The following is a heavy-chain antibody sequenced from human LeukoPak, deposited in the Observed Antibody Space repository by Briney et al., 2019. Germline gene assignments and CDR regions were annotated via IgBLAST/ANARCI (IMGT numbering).Heavy chain of an antibody. CDR1: GITVSNYG. V-gene: IGHV3-23*01. CDR2: IRESGGGT. CDR3: ARSLVTYYDISTGYQD. D-gene: IGHD3-9*01. J-gene: IGHJ4*02. Sequence: GGSLRLSCVVSGITVSNYGMSWVRQAPGKGLEWVSGIRESGGGTNYADSVKGRFTISRDNSKNTLYPQMNSLRAEDTAVYYCARSLVTYYDISTGYQDWGQGTLVTVSS.